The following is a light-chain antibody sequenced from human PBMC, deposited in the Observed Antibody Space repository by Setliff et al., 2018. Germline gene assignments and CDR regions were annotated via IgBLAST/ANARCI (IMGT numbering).Light chain of an antibody. J-gene: IGLJ1*01. CDR3: CSYVRGSAYV. V-gene: IGLV2-14*03. CDR1: SNDVGGYNY. Sequence: QSALAQPASVSGSLGQSITISCTGTSNDVGGYNYVSWYKQHPGEAPQLMIYALTKRPSGVSNRVSGSKSGKAASLTISGLQAEDEADYYGCSYVRGSAYVFGTGTKVTVL. CDR2: ALT.